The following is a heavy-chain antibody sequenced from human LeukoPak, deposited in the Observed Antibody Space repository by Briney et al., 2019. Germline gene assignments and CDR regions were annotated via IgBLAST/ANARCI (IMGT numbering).Heavy chain of an antibody. D-gene: IGHD3-22*01. CDR2: INAGNGNT. J-gene: IGHJ4*02. CDR1: GYTFTSYA. Sequence: ASVKVSCTASGYTFTSYAMHWVRQAPGQRLEWMGWINAGNGNTKYSQKFQGRVTITRDTFASTAYMELSSLRSEDTAVYYCARDFSGYYYYFDYWGQGTLVTVSS. CDR3: ARDFSGYYYYFDY. V-gene: IGHV1-3*01.